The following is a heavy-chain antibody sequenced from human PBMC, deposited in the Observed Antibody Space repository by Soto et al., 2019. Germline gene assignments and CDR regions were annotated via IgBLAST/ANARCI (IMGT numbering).Heavy chain of an antibody. CDR3: AEGKVPADIGGALDY. Sequence: EVQLLESGGGLVQPGGSLRLSCAASAFTFSSYAMIWVRQAPGKGLEWVSFISGSGGKTFYADSVKGRFRISRENSKNTLYLQMNRPRAEDTAVYYCAEGKVPADIGGALDYWGQGTLVTVSS. CDR1: AFTFSSYA. J-gene: IGHJ4*02. CDR2: ISGSGGKT. D-gene: IGHD2-2*01. V-gene: IGHV3-23*01.